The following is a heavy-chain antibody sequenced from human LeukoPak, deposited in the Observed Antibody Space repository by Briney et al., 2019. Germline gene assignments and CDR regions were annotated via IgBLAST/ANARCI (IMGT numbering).Heavy chain of an antibody. Sequence: GGSLRLSCAASGFTFSNYAMSWVRQAPGKGLEWVALIWYDGNNKYYADSVKGRFTISRDNSKNTLYLQMNSLRAEDTALYYCARQYCSGGDCYFFDWGQGTLVTVSS. J-gene: IGHJ4*02. CDR3: ARQYCSGGDCYFFD. CDR1: GFTFSNYA. D-gene: IGHD2-15*01. CDR2: IWYDGNNK. V-gene: IGHV3-33*08.